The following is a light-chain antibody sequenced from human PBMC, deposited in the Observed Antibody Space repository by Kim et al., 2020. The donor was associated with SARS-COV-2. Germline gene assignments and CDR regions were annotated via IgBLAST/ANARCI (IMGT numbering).Light chain of an antibody. CDR3: QQSHSIPYT. CDR1: QTISRY. J-gene: IGKJ2*01. Sequence: DIQMTQSPSSLSASAGDSITITCRASQTISRYLNWYQQKPGKAPNLLISVASTLQSGVPSRFSGGGSGTEFTLTISSLQPEDSATYYCQQSHSIPYTFGKGTKLEI. V-gene: IGKV1-39*01. CDR2: VAS.